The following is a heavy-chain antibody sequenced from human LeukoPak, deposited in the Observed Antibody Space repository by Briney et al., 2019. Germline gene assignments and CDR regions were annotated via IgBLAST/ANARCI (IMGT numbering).Heavy chain of an antibody. CDR2: IIPILCIA. V-gene: IGHV1-69*02. CDR1: GGTFSSYT. CDR3: ARAYYDFWSGSSMDV. J-gene: IGHJ6*03. D-gene: IGHD3-3*01. Sequence: SVKVSCKASGGTFSSYTISGVRQAPGQGLEWMGRIIPILCIANYAQKFQGRVTVTADKSTSTAYMELSSLRSEDTAVYCCARAYYDFWSGSSMDVWGKGTTVTVSS.